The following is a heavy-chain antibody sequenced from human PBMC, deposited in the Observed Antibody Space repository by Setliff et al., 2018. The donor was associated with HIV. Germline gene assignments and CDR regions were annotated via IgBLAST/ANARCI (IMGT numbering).Heavy chain of an antibody. CDR3: ARGVKGIATTGKYYFDY. CDR1: GYAFSDYS. Sequence: ASVKVSCKTSGYAFSDYSIHWVRQAPGQGLEWVGRINPDSRGTNYAQTFQGRVTMTRDTSANTAYMELSRLRSDDTAVFYCARGVKGIATTGKYYFDYWG. CDR2: INPDSRGT. D-gene: IGHD6-13*01. V-gene: IGHV1-2*06. J-gene: IGHJ4*01.